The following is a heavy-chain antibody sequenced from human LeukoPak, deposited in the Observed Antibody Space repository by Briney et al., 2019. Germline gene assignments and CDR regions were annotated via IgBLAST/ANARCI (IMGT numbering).Heavy chain of an antibody. D-gene: IGHD3-22*01. CDR2: TSGSGSST. V-gene: IGHV3-23*01. CDR3: ATTKWFIGY. J-gene: IGHJ4*02. Sequence: GGSLRLSCAASGFTFSSYWMNWVRQAPGKGLEWVSTTSGSGSSTYYADSVKGRFTISRDNSKNTLYLQMNSLRAEDTAVYYCATTKWFIGYWGQGTLVTVSS. CDR1: GFTFSSYW.